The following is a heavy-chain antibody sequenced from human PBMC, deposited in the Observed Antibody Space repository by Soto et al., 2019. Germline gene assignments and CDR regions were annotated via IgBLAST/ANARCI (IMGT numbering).Heavy chain of an antibody. J-gene: IGHJ6*02. V-gene: IGHV1-18*01. CDR2: ISAYNGNT. CDR1: GYTFTSYG. CDR3: ARGSVVAARFYYYYGMDV. D-gene: IGHD2-15*01. Sequence: RASVKVSCKASGYTFTSYGISWVRQAPGQGLEWMGWISAYNGNTNYAQKLQGRVTMTTDTSTSTAYMELRSLRSDDTAVYYCARGSVVAARFYYYYGMDVWGQGTTVTVSS.